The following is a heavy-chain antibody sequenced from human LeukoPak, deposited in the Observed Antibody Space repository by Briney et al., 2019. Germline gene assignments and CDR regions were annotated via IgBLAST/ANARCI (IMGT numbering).Heavy chain of an antibody. V-gene: IGHV1-2*02. J-gene: IGHJ4*02. CDR2: IKPNSGGT. Sequence: ASVKVSCKASGYTFTGYYMHWVRQAPGQGLEWMEWIKPNSGGTNYAQKFQGRVTMTRDTSISTAYMELSRLRSDDTAVYYCARDRDSMVRGVIIAPNYFDYWGQGTLVTVSS. D-gene: IGHD3-10*01. CDR1: GYTFTGYY. CDR3: ARDRDSMVRGVIIAPNYFDY.